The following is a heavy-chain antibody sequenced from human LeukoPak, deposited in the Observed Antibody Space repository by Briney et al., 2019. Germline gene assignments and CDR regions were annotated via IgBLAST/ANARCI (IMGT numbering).Heavy chain of an antibody. CDR1: GFTFSSYA. CDR2: ISGSGGST. Sequence: GGSLRLSCAASGFTFSSYAMNWVRQAPGKGLEWVSAISGSGGSTYYADSVKGRFTISRDNSKNTLYLQMNSLRAEDTAVYYCAKGRSGSYLSCYFDFWGQGTLVTVSS. D-gene: IGHD1-26*01. J-gene: IGHJ4*02. V-gene: IGHV3-23*01. CDR3: AKGRSGSYLSCYFDF.